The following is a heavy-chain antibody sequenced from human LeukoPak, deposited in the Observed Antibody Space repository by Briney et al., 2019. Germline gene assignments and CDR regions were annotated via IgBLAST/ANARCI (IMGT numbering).Heavy chain of an antibody. J-gene: IGHJ6*03. D-gene: IGHD2-2*01. CDR3: ARDRNYCSSTSCYPYYYYYYMDV. CDR2: ASSSSSYI. Sequence: GWAVRLPYAASGFSLSSYSTKWVRQAPGREVEWVSSASSSSSYIYYEASANDRLNISRGNVEKSLCLQMNSLRAEDTAVYYCARDRNYCSSTSCYPYYYYYYMDVWGKGTTVTVSS. V-gene: IGHV3-21*01. CDR1: GFSLSSYS.